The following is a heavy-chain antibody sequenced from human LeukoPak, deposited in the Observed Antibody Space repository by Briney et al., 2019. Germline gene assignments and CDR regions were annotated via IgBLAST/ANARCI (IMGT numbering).Heavy chain of an antibody. CDR1: GFTFSRYW. J-gene: IGHJ6*02. V-gene: IGHV3-7*01. Sequence: GGSLRLSCAASGFTFSRYWMSWVRQAPGKGLEWVANINQDGSEKYYVDSVKGRFTISRDDAQNSLYLQMNSLRAEDTAVYYCAREGVVNGMDVWGQGTTVIVSS. D-gene: IGHD3-22*01. CDR3: AREGVVNGMDV. CDR2: INQDGSEK.